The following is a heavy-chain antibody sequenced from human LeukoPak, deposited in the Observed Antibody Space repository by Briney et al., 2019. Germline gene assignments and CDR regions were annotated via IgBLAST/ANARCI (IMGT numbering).Heavy chain of an antibody. D-gene: IGHD4-23*01. V-gene: IGHV3-49*04. CDR3: VRVMTYGGNPRYFAY. CDR2: IRTRAYGGTT. J-gene: IGHJ4*02. Sequence: GGSLRLSCRASGFSFADHSMSWVRQAPGKGLEWVGFIRTRAYGGTTEYAASMEGRFTISRDDSKSIAYLQMNSLNTEDTAVYYCVRVMTYGGNPRYFAYWGQGALVTVSS. CDR1: GFSFADHS.